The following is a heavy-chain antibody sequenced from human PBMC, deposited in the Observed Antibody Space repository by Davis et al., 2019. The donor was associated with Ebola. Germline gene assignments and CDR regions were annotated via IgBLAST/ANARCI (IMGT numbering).Heavy chain of an antibody. CDR1: GYTFAYYA. Sequence: ASVKVSCKASGYTFAYYAMNWVRQAPGQGLEWMGRIITNSGGTNYAQKFQGRVTMTMDTSINTVYMELSRLRSDDTVVYYCARGDKYAMNVWGQGTTVTVSS. V-gene: IGHV1-2*05. CDR3: ARGDKYAMNV. CDR2: IITNSGGT. J-gene: IGHJ6*02.